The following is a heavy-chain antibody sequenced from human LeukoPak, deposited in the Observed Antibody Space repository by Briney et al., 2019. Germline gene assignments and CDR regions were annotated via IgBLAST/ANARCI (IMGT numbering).Heavy chain of an antibody. D-gene: IGHD6-13*01. J-gene: IGHJ6*03. CDR1: GFTFRIYN. V-gene: IGHV3-21*04. CDR2: ISNSSSFI. Sequence: GGSLRLSCAASGFTFRIYNMNWVRQAPGKGLEWVSYISNSSSFIHYADSVKGRFTISRDNSKNTLYLQMNSLRAEDTAVYYCARAIGSSSWYSYYYYYMDVWGKGTTVTISS. CDR3: ARAIGSSSWYSYYYYYMDV.